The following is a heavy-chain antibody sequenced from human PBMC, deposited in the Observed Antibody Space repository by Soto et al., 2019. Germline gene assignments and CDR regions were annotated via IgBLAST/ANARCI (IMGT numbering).Heavy chain of an antibody. CDR3: ARALYDTDSRPVGAEARYYAINV. J-gene: IGHJ6*02. V-gene: IGHV1-46*01. CDR1: QYNFTNYC. D-gene: IGHD3-22*01. Sequence: ASVKVSCKASQYNFTNYCVHWVRQAPGQGLEWMGIINPRGGRTNYAQRFQGRVSMTRDTPTSTVYMELSSLRSEDTAVYYCARALYDTDSRPVGAEARYYAINVWGRGTTVTVSS. CDR2: INPRGGRT.